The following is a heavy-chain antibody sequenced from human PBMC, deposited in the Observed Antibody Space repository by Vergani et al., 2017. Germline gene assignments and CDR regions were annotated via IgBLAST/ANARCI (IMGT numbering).Heavy chain of an antibody. J-gene: IGHJ6*02. CDR1: GESIRSGSYY. CDR3: ARVCSTTTIVPPGGNYYYYGMDV. D-gene: IGHD4-23*01. V-gene: IGHV4-61*01. Sequence: QVQLQESGPGLVKPPGTLSLTCAVSGESIRSGSYYWSWIRQPPGKGLEWIGYIYYSGSTNYNPSLKSRVTISVDTSKNQFSLKLSSVTAADTAVYYCARVCSTTTIVPPGGNYYYYGMDVWGQGTTVTVSS. CDR2: IYYSGST.